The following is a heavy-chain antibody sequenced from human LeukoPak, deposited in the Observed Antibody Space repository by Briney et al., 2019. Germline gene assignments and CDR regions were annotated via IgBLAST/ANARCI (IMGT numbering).Heavy chain of an antibody. Sequence: ASVKVSCKASGYTFTSYDINWVRQATGQGLEWMGWMNPNSGNTGYAQKFQGRVTITRNTSISTAYMELSSLRSEDTAVYHCARSKAKVAFDIWGQGTMVTVSS. CDR3: ARSKAKVAFDI. D-gene: IGHD5-18*01. J-gene: IGHJ3*02. V-gene: IGHV1-8*03. CDR2: MNPNSGNT. CDR1: GYTFTSYD.